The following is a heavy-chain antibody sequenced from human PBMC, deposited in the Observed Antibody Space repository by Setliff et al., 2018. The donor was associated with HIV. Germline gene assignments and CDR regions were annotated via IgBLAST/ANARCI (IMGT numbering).Heavy chain of an antibody. V-gene: IGHV3-11*01. CDR3: ARDKGPPPVVHLDY. Sequence: GGSLRLSCAASGFTFSDYYMSWIRQAPGKGLEWVSYISSSGSTIYYADSVKSRFTISRDNAKNSLYLQMNSLRAEDTAMYYCARDKGPPPVVHLDYWGQGTLVTVSS. J-gene: IGHJ4*02. D-gene: IGHD3-10*02. CDR1: GFTFSDYY. CDR2: ISSSGSTI.